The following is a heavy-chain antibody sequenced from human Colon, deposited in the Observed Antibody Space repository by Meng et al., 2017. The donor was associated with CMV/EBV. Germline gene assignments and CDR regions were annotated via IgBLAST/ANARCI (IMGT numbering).Heavy chain of an antibody. CDR2: IRSDGSAT. CDR3: VRSSGWSLFDY. Sequence: QVQLMQSGAGGKEPGAPVKVSCKTSGYTFSDYYMHWVRQAPGQGLEWMGWIRSDGSATNYAQKFRGRVTMTRDASVSTAYMELSGLTSDDTAVYFCVRSSGWSLFDYWGPGALVTVSS. D-gene: IGHD6-19*01. V-gene: IGHV1-2*02. J-gene: IGHJ4*02. CDR1: GYTFSDYY.